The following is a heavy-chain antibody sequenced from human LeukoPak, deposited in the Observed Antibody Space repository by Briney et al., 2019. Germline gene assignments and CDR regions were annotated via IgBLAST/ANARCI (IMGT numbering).Heavy chain of an antibody. J-gene: IGHJ4*02. CDR2: IWYDVNVE. V-gene: IGHV3-33*01. D-gene: IGHD6-13*01. CDR1: GFTFSSYA. CDR3: ARGGGSSSWYYFDY. Sequence: PGGSLRLSCAASGFTFSSYAMHWVRQAPGKGQGWGAIIWYDVNVEYYADPLTGRFTTSKENSKNTLYLQMNSPRVEDTAVYYCARGGGSSSWYYFDYWGQGTLVTVSS.